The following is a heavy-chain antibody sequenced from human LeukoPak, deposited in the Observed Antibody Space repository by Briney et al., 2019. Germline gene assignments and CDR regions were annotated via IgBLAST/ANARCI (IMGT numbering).Heavy chain of an antibody. CDR3: ARGAGDIVVVPAAEILGGTYGMDV. CDR2: IYHSGST. CDR1: GGSISSSNW. Sequence: SETLSLTCAVSGGSISSSNWWSWVRQPPGKGLEWIGEIYHSGSTNYNPSLKSRVTISVDTSKNQFSLKLNSVTAADTAVYYCARGAGDIVVVPAAEILGGTYGMDVWGQGTTVTVSS. V-gene: IGHV4-4*02. J-gene: IGHJ6*02. D-gene: IGHD2-2*01.